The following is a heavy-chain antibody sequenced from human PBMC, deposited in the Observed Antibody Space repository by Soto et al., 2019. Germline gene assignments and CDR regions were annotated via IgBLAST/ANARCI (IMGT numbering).Heavy chain of an antibody. J-gene: IGHJ3*02. D-gene: IGHD3-16*01. CDR3: ARLWGELNAFDI. CDR2: ISYSGST. Sequence: QLQLQESGPGLVKPSDTLSLTCTVSGGSISSSNYYWGWIRQPPGKGLECIGNISYSGSTYYNPSLKSRVTISVDTSKNQFSLKLSSVTAADTAVYYCARLWGELNAFDIWGQGTMVTVSS. CDR1: GGSISSSNYY. V-gene: IGHV4-39*01.